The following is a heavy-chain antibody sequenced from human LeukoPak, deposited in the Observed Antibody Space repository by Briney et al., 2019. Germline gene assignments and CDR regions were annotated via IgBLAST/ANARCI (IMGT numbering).Heavy chain of an antibody. V-gene: IGHV4-30-2*01. Sequence: SETQSLTCAVSGGSISSGGYSWSWIRQPPGKGLEWIGYIYHSGSTYYNPSLKGRVTVSVDRSKNQFSLKLSSVTAADTAIYYCARNGVGAAFDIWGQGTMVTVSS. D-gene: IGHD3-10*01. J-gene: IGHJ3*02. CDR3: ARNGVGAAFDI. CDR2: IYHSGST. CDR1: GGSISSGGYS.